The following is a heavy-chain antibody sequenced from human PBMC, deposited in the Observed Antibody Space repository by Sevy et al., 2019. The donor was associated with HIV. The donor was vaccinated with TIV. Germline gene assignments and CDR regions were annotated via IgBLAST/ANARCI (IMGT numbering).Heavy chain of an antibody. Sequence: GGSLRLSCAASGFIFSKFALSWVRQAPGRGLEWVSALSRGGDSTYYAGSVKGRFTISRDKSKNMMYLQMNSLRAEDTAVYYCAKDFSYGGNSWNFDFWGQGTLVTVSS. CDR1: GFIFSKFA. CDR3: AKDFSYGGNSWNFDF. J-gene: IGHJ4*02. CDR2: LSRGGDST. V-gene: IGHV3-23*01. D-gene: IGHD1-1*01.